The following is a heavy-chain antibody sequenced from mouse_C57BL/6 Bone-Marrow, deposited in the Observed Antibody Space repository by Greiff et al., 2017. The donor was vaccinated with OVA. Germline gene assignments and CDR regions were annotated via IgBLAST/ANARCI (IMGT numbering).Heavy chain of an antibody. D-gene: IGHD4-1*01. CDR3: VLTGTRYFDV. CDR1: GYTFTSYW. CDR2: IDPSDSYT. V-gene: IGHV1-69*01. J-gene: IGHJ1*03. Sequence: QVQLQQSGAELVMPGASVKLSCKASGYTFTSYWMHWVKQRPGHGLAWIGEIDPSDSYTNYNQKFKGQSTLTVDKSSSTAYLQLSGLTSEDSAVYYCVLTGTRYFDVWGTGTTVTVSS.